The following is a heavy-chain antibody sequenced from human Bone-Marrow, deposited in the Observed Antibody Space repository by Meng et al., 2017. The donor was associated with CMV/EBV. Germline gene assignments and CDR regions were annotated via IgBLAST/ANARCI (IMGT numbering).Heavy chain of an antibody. V-gene: IGHV3-73*01. J-gene: IGHJ4*02. CDR3: TRIGY. CDR2: IRSKANSYAT. Sequence: KVSCKGSGYSFTTYWIGWVRQTPGKGLEWVGRIRSKANSYATAYAASVKGRFTISRDDSKNTAYLQMNSLKTEDTAVYYCTRIGYWGQGTLVTVSS. CDR1: GYSFTTYW.